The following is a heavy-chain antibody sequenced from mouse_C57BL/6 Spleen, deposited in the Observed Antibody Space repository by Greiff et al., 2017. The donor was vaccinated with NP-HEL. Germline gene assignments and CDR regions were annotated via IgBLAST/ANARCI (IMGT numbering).Heavy chain of an antibody. V-gene: IGHV5-12*01. J-gene: IGHJ1*03. CDR3: ARQGRSYWYFDV. Sequence: EVKLVESGGGLVQPGGSLKLSCAASGFTFSDYYMYWVRQTPEKRLEWVAYISNGGGSTYYPDTVKGRFTISRDNAKNTLYLQMSRLKSEDTAMYYCARQGRSYWYFDVWGTGTTVTVSS. CDR1: GFTFSDYY. CDR2: ISNGGGST.